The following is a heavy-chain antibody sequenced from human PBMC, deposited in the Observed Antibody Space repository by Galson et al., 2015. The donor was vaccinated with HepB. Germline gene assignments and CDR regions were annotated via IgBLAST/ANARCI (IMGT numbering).Heavy chain of an antibody. J-gene: IGHJ4*02. Sequence: SVKVSCKASGYTFTSYGISWVRQAPGQGLEWMGWISAYNGNTNYAQKLQGRVTMTTDTSTSTAYMELRSLRSDDTAVYYCARDFPPQYYYDSSGYSDYWGQGTLVTVSS. CDR1: GYTFTSYG. CDR2: ISAYNGNT. V-gene: IGHV1-18*01. D-gene: IGHD3-22*01. CDR3: ARDFPPQYYYDSSGYSDY.